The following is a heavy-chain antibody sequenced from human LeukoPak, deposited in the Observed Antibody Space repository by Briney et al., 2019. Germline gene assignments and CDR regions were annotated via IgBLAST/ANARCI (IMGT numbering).Heavy chain of an antibody. CDR3: ARARGETLTGFDF. CDR2: IHYSART. J-gene: IGHJ4*02. CDR1: GDSISSYF. D-gene: IGHD2-21*01. V-gene: IGHV4-59*01. Sequence: SETLSLTCTVSGDSISSYFWSWIRQPPGKGLEWIGYIHYSARTNYSPPLKSRVTISVDTTQDQFSLKLSSVTAADTAVYYCARARGETLTGFDFWGQGTLVTVSS.